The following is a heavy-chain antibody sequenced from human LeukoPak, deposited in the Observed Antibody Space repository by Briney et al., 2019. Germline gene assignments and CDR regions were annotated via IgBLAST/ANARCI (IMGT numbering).Heavy chain of an antibody. CDR3: GGYAALSGPNWLDP. V-gene: IGHV4-59*01. Sequence: SETLSLTCTVSGGSIIGYWWSWIRQPPGKGLEWIGNIRYNGNTYSNPSLKSRVTISVDTSKNQYSMKLSSVTAADTAMYYCGGYAALSGPNWLDPWGRGTLVTVSS. CDR2: IRYNGNT. CDR1: GGSIIGYW. J-gene: IGHJ5*02. D-gene: IGHD6-19*01.